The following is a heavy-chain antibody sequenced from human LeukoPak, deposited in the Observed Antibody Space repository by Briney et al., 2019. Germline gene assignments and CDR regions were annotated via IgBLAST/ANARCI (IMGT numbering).Heavy chain of an antibody. D-gene: IGHD6-6*01. CDR1: GGTFSSYA. CDR2: IIPIFGTA. CDR3: VESSSGSFDY. Sequence: EAPVKVSCKASGGTFSSYAISWVRQAPGQGLEWMGGIIPIFGTANYAQKFRGRVTITADESTSTAYMELSSLRSEDTAVYYCVESSSGSFDYWGQGTLVTVSS. J-gene: IGHJ4*02. V-gene: IGHV1-69*13.